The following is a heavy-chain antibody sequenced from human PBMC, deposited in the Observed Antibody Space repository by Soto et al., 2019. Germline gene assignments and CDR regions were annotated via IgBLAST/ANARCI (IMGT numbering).Heavy chain of an antibody. CDR3: ARDGYHHLPFDY. CDR2: ISGTGADS. D-gene: IGHD2-2*01. Sequence: EVQLVESGGGLVQPGGSLRLACAASGFTLSSYAMSWVRQTPGEGLEWVAHISGTGADSLYADSVRGRFTISRDNPKNTLFLQVNSLRVEDTAVYYCARDGYHHLPFDYWGQGTPVTVSS. V-gene: IGHV3-23*04. J-gene: IGHJ4*02. CDR1: GFTLSSYA.